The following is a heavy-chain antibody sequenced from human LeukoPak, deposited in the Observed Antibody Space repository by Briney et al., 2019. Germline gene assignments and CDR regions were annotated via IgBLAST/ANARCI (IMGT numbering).Heavy chain of an antibody. V-gene: IGHV3-23*01. CDR3: AKDGKYYDFWSGSDPFFDY. D-gene: IGHD3-3*01. CDR1: GFTFSSYA. Sequence: GGSLTLSCAASGFTFSSYAMSWVRQAPGKGLEWVSAISGSGGSTYYADSVKGRFTISRDNSKNTLYLQMNSLRAEDTAVYYCAKDGKYYDFWSGSDPFFDYWGQGTLVTVSS. J-gene: IGHJ4*02. CDR2: ISGSGGST.